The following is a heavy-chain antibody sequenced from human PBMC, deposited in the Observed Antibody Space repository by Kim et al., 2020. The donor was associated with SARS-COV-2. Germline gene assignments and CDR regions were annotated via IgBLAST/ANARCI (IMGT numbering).Heavy chain of an antibody. J-gene: IGHJ3*02. CDR1: GYTFTSYA. CDR3: ARDSTLIVEDAFDI. V-gene: IGHV7-4-1*02. Sequence: ASVKVSCKASGYTFTSYAMNWVRQAPGQGLEWMGWINTNTGNPTYAQGFTGRFVFSLDTSVSTAYLQISSLKAEDTAVYYCARDSTLIVEDAFDIWGQGTMVTVSS. CDR2: INTNTGNP. D-gene: IGHD2-15*01.